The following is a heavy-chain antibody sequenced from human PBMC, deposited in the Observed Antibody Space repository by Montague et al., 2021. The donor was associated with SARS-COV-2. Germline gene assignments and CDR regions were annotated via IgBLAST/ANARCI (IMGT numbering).Heavy chain of an antibody. CDR2: ISSSSSYI. V-gene: IGHV3-21*01. D-gene: IGHD3-10*01. Sequence: SLRLSCAASRFTFSSYSMNWVRQAPGKGLEWVSSISSSSSYIYYADSVKGRFTISRDNAKNSLYLQMNSLRAEDTAVYYCARGSDYYGSGSYSPPYFDYWGQGTLVTVSS. CDR3: ARGSDYYGSGSYSPPYFDY. CDR1: RFTFSSYS. J-gene: IGHJ4*02.